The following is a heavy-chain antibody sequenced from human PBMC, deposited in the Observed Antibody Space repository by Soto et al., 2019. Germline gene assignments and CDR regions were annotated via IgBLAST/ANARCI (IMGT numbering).Heavy chain of an antibody. CDR2: IIPIFGTA. CDR1: GGTFSSYA. V-gene: IGHV1-69*13. Sequence: SVRVSCKASGGTFSSYAISWVRQAPGQGLEWMGGIIPIFGTANYAQKFQGRVTITADESTSTAYMELSSLRSEDTAVYYCARGSIAAAPLYYYYGMDVWGQGTTVTVSS. J-gene: IGHJ6*02. CDR3: ARGSIAAAPLYYYYGMDV. D-gene: IGHD6-13*01.